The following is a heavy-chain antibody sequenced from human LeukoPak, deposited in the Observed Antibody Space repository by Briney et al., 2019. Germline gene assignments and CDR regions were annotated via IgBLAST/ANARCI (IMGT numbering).Heavy chain of an antibody. CDR3: ARSVRYYGSGRWGNWFDP. CDR2: IYYSGST. Sequence: PSETLSLTCTVSGGSISSYYWSWIRQPPGKGLEWIGYIYYSGSTNYNPSLKSRVTISVDTSKNQFSLKLSSVTAADTAVYYCARSVRYYGSGRWGNWFDPWGQGTLVTVSS. V-gene: IGHV4-59*01. J-gene: IGHJ5*02. D-gene: IGHD3-10*01. CDR1: GGSISSYY.